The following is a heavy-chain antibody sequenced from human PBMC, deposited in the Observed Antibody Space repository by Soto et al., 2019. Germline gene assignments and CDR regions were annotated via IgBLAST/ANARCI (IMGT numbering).Heavy chain of an antibody. CDR2: ISSSGSTI. J-gene: IGHJ5*02. CDR3: AREADIVVVPAATPTTWFDP. Sequence: PGGSLRLSCAASGFTFSDYYMSWIRQAPGKGLEWVSYISSSGSTIYYADSVKGRFTISRDNAKNSLYLQMNSLRAEDTAVCYCAREADIVVVPAATPTTWFDPWGQGTLVTVSS. V-gene: IGHV3-11*01. D-gene: IGHD2-2*01. CDR1: GFTFSDYY.